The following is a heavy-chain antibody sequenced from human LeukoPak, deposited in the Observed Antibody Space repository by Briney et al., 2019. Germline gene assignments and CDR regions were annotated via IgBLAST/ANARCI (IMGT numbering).Heavy chain of an antibody. CDR3: AKNTITFGRVIASFDY. J-gene: IGHJ4*02. V-gene: IGHV3-23*01. CDR1: GFTFSSYA. Sequence: GGSLRLSCAASGFTFSSYAMSWVRQAPGKGLEWVSAISGSGGSTYYADSVKGRFTISRDNSKNTLYLQMNSLRAEDTAVYYCAKNTITFGRVIASFDYWGQGTLVTVSS. D-gene: IGHD3-16*02. CDR2: ISGSGGST.